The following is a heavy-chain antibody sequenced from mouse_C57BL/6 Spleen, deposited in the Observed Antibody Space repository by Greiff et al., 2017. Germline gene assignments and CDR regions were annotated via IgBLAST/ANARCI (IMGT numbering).Heavy chain of an antibody. CDR3: ARQYYYVYPGYYSMDY. CDR1: GYTFTSYW. CDR2: IDPNSGGT. Sequence: QVQLQQPGAELVKPGASVKLSCKASGYTFTSYWMHWVKQRPGRGLEWIGRIDPNSGGTKYNEKLKSKATMTVDKHASTAYMQLSSLTSEDSAVYYCARQYYYVYPGYYSMDYWGQGTSVTVSS. D-gene: IGHD2-2*01. J-gene: IGHJ4*01. V-gene: IGHV1-72*01.